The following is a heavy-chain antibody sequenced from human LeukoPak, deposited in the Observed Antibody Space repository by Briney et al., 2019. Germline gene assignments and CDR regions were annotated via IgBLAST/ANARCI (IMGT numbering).Heavy chain of an antibody. D-gene: IGHD2-2*01. Sequence: ASVKVSCKASGYTFTSYVISWVRQAPGQGREGMGWISAYNGNTNYAQKLQGRVTMTTDTSTSTAYMELRSLRSDDTAVYYCAREPPVCSSTSCYPDDYWGQGTLVTVSS. V-gene: IGHV1-18*01. J-gene: IGHJ4*02. CDR2: ISAYNGNT. CDR1: GYTFTSYV. CDR3: AREPPVCSSTSCYPDDY.